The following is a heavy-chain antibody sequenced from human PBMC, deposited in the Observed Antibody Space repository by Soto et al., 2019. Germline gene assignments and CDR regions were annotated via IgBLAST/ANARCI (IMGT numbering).Heavy chain of an antibody. D-gene: IGHD6-13*01. CDR2: IYYSGST. CDR1: GGSISSYY. V-gene: IGHV4-59*01. CDR3: ARELLLSGSSWPRE. Sequence: PSETLSLTCTVSGGSISSYYWSWIRQPPGKGLEWIGYIYYSGSTNYNPSLKSRVTISVDTSKNQFSLKLSSVTAADTAVYYCARELLLSGSSWPREWGQGTPVTVSS. J-gene: IGHJ4*02.